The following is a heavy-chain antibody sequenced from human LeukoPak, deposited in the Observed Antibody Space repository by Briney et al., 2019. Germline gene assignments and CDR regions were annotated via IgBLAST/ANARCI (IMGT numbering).Heavy chain of an antibody. CDR2: IHYSGST. D-gene: IGHD3-16*01. J-gene: IGHJ4*02. CDR1: GGSITSSY. V-gene: IGHV4-59*01. Sequence: SETLSLTCTVSGGSITSSYWSWIRQSPGKGLEWIGYIHYSGSTNYNPSLKSRVTISVDTSKNQFSLKLSSVTAADTAVYYCARSAFDRSNYFDYWGQGTLVTVSS. CDR3: ARSAFDRSNYFDY.